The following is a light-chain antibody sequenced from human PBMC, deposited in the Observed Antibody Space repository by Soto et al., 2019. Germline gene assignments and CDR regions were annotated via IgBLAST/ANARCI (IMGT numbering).Light chain of an antibody. CDR2: EVI. V-gene: IGLV2-14*01. Sequence: QSALTQSASLSGSPGQSITIPCTGTISDVGGYDYVSWYQQHPGKVPKLIIYEVIKLPSGVSHRFSGSKSGNTASLTISGLQTEDEADYYCSSYTTRSALVIGGGTKVTV. J-gene: IGLJ2*01. CDR1: ISDVGGYDY. CDR3: SSYTTRSALV.